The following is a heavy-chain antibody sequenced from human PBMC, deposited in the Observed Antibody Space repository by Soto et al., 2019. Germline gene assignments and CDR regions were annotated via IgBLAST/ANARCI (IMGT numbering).Heavy chain of an antibody. CDR3: ATQDFWSGYYYGY. CDR1: GGSISSSSYY. V-gene: IGHV4-39*01. CDR2: IYYSGST. D-gene: IGHD3-3*01. Sequence: QLQLQESGPGLVKPSETLSLTCTVSGGSISSSSYYWGWIRQPPGKGLEWIGSIYYSGSTYYNPSLKSRVTISVDTSNNQFSLKLSSVTAADTAVYYCATQDFWSGYYYGYWGQGTLVTVSS. J-gene: IGHJ4*02.